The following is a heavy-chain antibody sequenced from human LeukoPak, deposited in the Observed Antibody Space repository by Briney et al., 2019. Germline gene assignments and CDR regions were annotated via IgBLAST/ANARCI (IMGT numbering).Heavy chain of an antibody. V-gene: IGHV3-7*01. CDR3: ARDAYCSGGSCYVY. J-gene: IGHJ4*02. CDR1: GFTFSSYW. CDR2: TNQDGSEK. Sequence: PGGSLRLSCAASGFTFSSYWVSWVRQAPGKGLEWVANTNQDGSEKNYVDSVKGRFTISRDNAENSLDLQMNSLRAEDTAVYYCARDAYCSGGSCYVYWGQGTLVTVSS. D-gene: IGHD2-15*01.